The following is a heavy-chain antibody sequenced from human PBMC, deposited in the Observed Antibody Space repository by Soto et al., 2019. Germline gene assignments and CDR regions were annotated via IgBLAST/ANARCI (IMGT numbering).Heavy chain of an antibody. Sequence: SETLSLTCAVYGGSFSGYYWSWIRQPPGKGLEWIGEINHSGSTNYNPSLKSRVTISVDTSKNQFSLKLSSVTAADTAVYYCARDRVTTNTYYYYYGMDVWGQGTTVTVSS. D-gene: IGHD4-4*01. CDR1: GGSFSGYY. V-gene: IGHV4-34*01. J-gene: IGHJ6*02. CDR3: ARDRVTTNTYYYYYGMDV. CDR2: INHSGST.